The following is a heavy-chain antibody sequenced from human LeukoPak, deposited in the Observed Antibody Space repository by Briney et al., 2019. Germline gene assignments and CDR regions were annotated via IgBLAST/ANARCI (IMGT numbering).Heavy chain of an antibody. CDR1: GDSINRDDSY. V-gene: IGHV4-31*03. CDR3: ARLKTGYYFDS. J-gene: IGHJ4*02. CDR2: IYFTGNT. D-gene: IGHD3-9*01. Sequence: PSETLSLTCTVSGDSINRDDSYRGWIRQHPGKGLEWIGYIYFTGNTYYNSSLKSRLTISFEPSNIQFSLRLSSVTAADTAIYCCARLKTGYYFDSWGQGTLVTVSA.